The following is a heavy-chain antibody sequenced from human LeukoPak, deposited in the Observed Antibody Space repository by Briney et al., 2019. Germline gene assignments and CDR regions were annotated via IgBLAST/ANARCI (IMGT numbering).Heavy chain of an antibody. V-gene: IGHV1-2*02. D-gene: IGHD5-18*01. Sequence: ASVKVSCKASGYTFTGYYMHWVRQAPGQGLEWMGWINPNSGGTNYAQKFQGRVTITRDTSICTAYMELSRLRSDDTAVYYCAREKGYSYGYSNWFDPWGQGTLVTVSS. CDR2: INPNSGGT. J-gene: IGHJ5*02. CDR1: GYTFTGYY. CDR3: AREKGYSYGYSNWFDP.